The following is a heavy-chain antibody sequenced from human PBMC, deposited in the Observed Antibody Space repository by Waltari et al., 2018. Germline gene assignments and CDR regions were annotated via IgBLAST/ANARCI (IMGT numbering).Heavy chain of an antibody. V-gene: IGHV3-30*02. CDR1: GFTFRYFG. D-gene: IGHD3-10*01. CDR2: IRYDGSNQ. Sequence: HLVESGGGVVQPGGSLRRSCAASGFTFRYFGMHVVRQAPGKGLEWVVFIRYDGSNQEYVDSVKGRFSISRDNSRNTVYLQMNSLRVEDTAVYYCAKDRGGGYGGLRPDAFDIWGEGTRVIVSS. CDR3: AKDRGGGYGGLRPDAFDI. J-gene: IGHJ3*02.